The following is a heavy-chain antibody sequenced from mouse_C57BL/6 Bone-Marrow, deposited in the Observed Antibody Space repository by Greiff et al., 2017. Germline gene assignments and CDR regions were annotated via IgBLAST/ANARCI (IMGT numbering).Heavy chain of an antibody. J-gene: IGHJ1*03. Sequence: EVKLMESGPGLVKPSQSLSLTCSVTGYSITSGYYWNWIRQFPGNKLEWMGYISYDGSNNYNPSLKNRISITRDTSKNQFFLKLKSVTTEDTATYYGARDYDGYPWYFDVWGTGTTVTVSS. D-gene: IGHD2-3*01. CDR1: GYSITSGYY. CDR2: ISYDGSN. CDR3: ARDYDGYPWYFDV. V-gene: IGHV3-6*01.